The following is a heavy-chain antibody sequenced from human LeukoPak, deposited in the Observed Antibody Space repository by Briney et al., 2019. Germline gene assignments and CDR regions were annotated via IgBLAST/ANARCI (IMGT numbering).Heavy chain of an antibody. Sequence: SETLSLTCSVSGYSISGYYWSWIRQPPGKGLEWIGCIYYSGSTDYNPSLKSRVTISLDTSKNQFSLKLSSVAAADTAVYYCARSRDGYLVGFDYWGQGTLVTVSS. CDR1: GYSISGYY. D-gene: IGHD5-24*01. CDR3: ARSRDGYLVGFDY. CDR2: IYYSGST. V-gene: IGHV4-59*01. J-gene: IGHJ4*02.